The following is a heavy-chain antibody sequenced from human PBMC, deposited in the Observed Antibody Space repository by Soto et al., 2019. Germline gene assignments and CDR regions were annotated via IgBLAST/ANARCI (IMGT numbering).Heavy chain of an antibody. CDR2: ISSSSSTI. CDR1: GFTFSSYS. D-gene: IGHD6-6*01. CDR3: ASFFSSSSPAYYYYGMDV. J-gene: IGHJ6*02. V-gene: IGHV3-48*02. Sequence: GGSLRLSCAASGFTFSSYSMNWVRQAPGKGLEWVSYISSSSSTIYYADSVKGRFTISRDNAKNSLYLQMNSLRDEDTAVYYCASFFSSSSPAYYYYGMDVWGQGTTVTVSS.